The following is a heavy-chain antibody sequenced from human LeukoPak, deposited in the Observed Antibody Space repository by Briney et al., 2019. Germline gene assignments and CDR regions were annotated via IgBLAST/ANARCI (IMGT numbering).Heavy chain of an antibody. D-gene: IGHD2-21*01. Sequence: GGSLRLSCAASGFTFSTYALHWVRQVPGKGLEYVSAISSIGGATYYANSVKGRFTISRDNSKNTLYLQMGSLKPEDTAVYYCARVGDNTAFDYWGQGTLVTVSS. CDR3: ARVGDNTAFDY. J-gene: IGHJ4*02. V-gene: IGHV3-64*01. CDR2: ISSIGGAT. CDR1: GFTFSTYA.